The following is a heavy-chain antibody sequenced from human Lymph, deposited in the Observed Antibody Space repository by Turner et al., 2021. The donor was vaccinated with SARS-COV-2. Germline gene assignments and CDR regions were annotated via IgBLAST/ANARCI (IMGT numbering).Heavy chain of an antibody. CDR3: ARAAQLTVWFDP. CDR1: GYTFTRYD. V-gene: IGHV1-8*01. J-gene: IGHJ5*02. CDR2: MDPNSGNT. D-gene: IGHD3-9*01. Sequence: QVQLVQSGAAVKKPGASVTVSCMASGYTFTRYDINWVRQATGQGLEWMGWMDPNSGNTGYAQKFQGRVTMTRNTSISTAYMELSSLRSEDTAVYYCARAAQLTVWFDPWGQGTLVTVSS.